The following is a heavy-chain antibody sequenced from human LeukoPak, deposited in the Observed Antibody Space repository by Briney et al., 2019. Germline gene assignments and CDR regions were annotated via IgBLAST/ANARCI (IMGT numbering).Heavy chain of an antibody. J-gene: IGHJ4*02. CDR1: GFTFSSYA. V-gene: IGHV3-23*01. CDR3: AKARQAAAGPFDY. Sequence: PGGSLRLSCAASGFTFSSYAMSWVRQAPGKGLEWVSFISPSGDRTSNADSVEGCFTISRDNTRNTLYLQMNSLRAEDTAVYYCAKARQAAAGPFDYWGQGTLVTVSS. D-gene: IGHD6-13*01. CDR2: ISPSGDRT.